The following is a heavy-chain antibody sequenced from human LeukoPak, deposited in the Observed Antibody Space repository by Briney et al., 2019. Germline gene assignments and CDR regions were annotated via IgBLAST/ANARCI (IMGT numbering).Heavy chain of an antibody. Sequence: SETLSLTCTISGGSISSSSYYWGWIRQPPGKGLEWIGSIYYSGSTYYNPSLKSRVTISVDTSKNQFSLKLSSVTAADTAVYYCARAQFYTMVWGVSYYYYMDVWGKGTTVTVSS. CDR3: ARAQFYTMVWGVSYYYYMDV. V-gene: IGHV4-39*01. CDR1: GGSISSSSYY. CDR2: IYYSGST. J-gene: IGHJ6*03. D-gene: IGHD3-10*01.